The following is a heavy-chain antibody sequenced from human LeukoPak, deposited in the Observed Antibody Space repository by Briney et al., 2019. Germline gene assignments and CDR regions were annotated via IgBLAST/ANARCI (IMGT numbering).Heavy chain of an antibody. V-gene: IGHV4-34*01. CDR2: INHSGST. CDR1: GGSFSGYY. J-gene: IGHJ1*01. Sequence: PSETLSLTCGVYGGSFSGYYWSWIRQPPGKGLEWIGEINHSGSTNYNPSLKSRVTISVDTSKNQFSLKLSSVTAADTAVYYCAIYDSSGYYYEEYFQHWGQGTLVTVSS. D-gene: IGHD3-22*01. CDR3: AIYDSSGYYYEEYFQH.